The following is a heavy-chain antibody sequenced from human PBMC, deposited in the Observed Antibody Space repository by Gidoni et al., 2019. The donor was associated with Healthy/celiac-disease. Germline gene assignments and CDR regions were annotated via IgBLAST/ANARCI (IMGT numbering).Heavy chain of an antibody. CDR2: IYYSGST. D-gene: IGHD6-6*01. CDR1: GGSISSSSYY. Sequence: QLQLQESGPGLVKPSETLSLTCTVSGGSISSSSYYWGWIRQPPGKGLEWIGSIYYSGSTYYNPSLKSRVTISVDTSKNQFSLKLSSVTAADTAVYYCARLSRSSSLRVVYYYYYGMDVWGQGTTVTVSS. V-gene: IGHV4-39*01. J-gene: IGHJ6*02. CDR3: ARLSRSSSLRVVYYYYYGMDV.